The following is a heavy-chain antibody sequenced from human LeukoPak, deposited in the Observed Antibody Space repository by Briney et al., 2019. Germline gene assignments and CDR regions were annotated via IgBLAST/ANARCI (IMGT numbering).Heavy chain of an antibody. CDR3: AKGGWLDD. Sequence: PGGSLRLSCAASGFNFNKYDMTWARQAPGKGLEWVSTITGGSDKTYYTDSVKGRFVTSRDNSKDTLYLQMNSLRAEDTALYYCAKGGWLDDLGQGALVTVSS. CDR1: GFNFNKYD. J-gene: IGHJ4*02. V-gene: IGHV3-23*01. D-gene: IGHD6-19*01. CDR2: ITGGSDKT.